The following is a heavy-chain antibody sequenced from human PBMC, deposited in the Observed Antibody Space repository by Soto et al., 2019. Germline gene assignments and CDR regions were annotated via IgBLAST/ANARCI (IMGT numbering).Heavy chain of an antibody. V-gene: IGHV3-33*01. CDR3: AREYCSSTSCLRGFDP. Sequence: GGSLRLSCAASGFTFSSYGMHWVRQAPGKGLEWVAVIWYDGSNKYYAGSVKGRFTFSRDNPKNTLYLQMNSLRAEDTAVYYCAREYCSSTSCLRGFDPWGQATLVDVSS. J-gene: IGHJ5*02. CDR2: IWYDGSNK. CDR1: GFTFSSYG. D-gene: IGHD2-2*01.